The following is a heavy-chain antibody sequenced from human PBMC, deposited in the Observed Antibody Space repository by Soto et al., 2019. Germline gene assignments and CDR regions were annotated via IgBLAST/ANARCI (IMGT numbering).Heavy chain of an antibody. J-gene: IGHJ4*02. D-gene: IGHD6-13*01. Sequence: PSETLSLTCTVSGGSISSYYWSWIRQPPGKGLEWIGYIYYSGSTNYNPSLKSRVTISVDTSKNQFSLKLSSVTAADTAVYYCARPGDSSRWNFDYWGQGTLVTVSS. V-gene: IGHV4-59*01. CDR2: IYYSGST. CDR3: ARPGDSSRWNFDY. CDR1: GGSISSYY.